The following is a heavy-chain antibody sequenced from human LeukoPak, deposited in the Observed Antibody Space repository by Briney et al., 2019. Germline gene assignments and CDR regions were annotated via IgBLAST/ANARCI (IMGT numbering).Heavy chain of an antibody. Sequence: PSETLSLTCTVSGGSISSSSYYWGWIRQPPGKGLEWIGSIYYSGSTYYNPSLKSRVTISVDTSKNQFSLKLSSVTAADTAVYYCARDSGASRYYDSSGYSRWFDPWGQGTLVTVSS. CDR2: IYYSGST. CDR3: ARDSGASRYYDSSGYSRWFDP. CDR1: GGSISSSSYY. J-gene: IGHJ5*02. V-gene: IGHV4-39*07. D-gene: IGHD3-22*01.